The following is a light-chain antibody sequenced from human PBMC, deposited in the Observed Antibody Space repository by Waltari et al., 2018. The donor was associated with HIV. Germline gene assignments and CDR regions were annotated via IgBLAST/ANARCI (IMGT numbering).Light chain of an antibody. J-gene: IGLJ2*01. V-gene: IGLV1-47*01. CDR3: AAWDDSLL. CDR1: SSNIGSKY. CDR2: RNN. Sequence: QSVLTQPPSASGTPGQRVTISCSGSSSNIGSKYVYWYQQLPGTAPKLLIYRNNQRPSGVPDRFSGSKSGTSASLAISGVRSEDEADYYCAAWDDSLLFGGGTKLTGL.